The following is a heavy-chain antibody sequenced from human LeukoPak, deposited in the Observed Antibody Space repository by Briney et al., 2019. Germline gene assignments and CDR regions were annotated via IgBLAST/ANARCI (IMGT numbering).Heavy chain of an antibody. CDR3: ARDFWESGSYGPDY. J-gene: IGHJ4*02. D-gene: IGHD5-18*01. V-gene: IGHV3-21*01. CDR1: GFTFSSYA. Sequence: GGSLRLSCAASGFTFSSYAMHWVRQAPGKGLEWVSSISSSSSYIYYADSVKGRFTISRDNAKNSLYLQMNSLRAEDTAVYYCARDFWESGSYGPDYWGQGTLVTVSS. CDR2: ISSSSSYI.